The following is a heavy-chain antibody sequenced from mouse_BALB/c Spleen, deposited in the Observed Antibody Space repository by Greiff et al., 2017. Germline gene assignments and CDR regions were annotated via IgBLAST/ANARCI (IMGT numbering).Heavy chain of an antibody. CDR2: IYPGDGDT. V-gene: IGHV1-82*01. Sequence: VQLQQSGPELVKPGASVKISCKASGYAFSSSWMNWVKQRPGQGLEWIGRIYPGDGDTNYNGKFKGKATLTADKSSSTAYMQLSSLTSVDSAVYFCARSYYGNYRFAYWGQGTLVTVSA. CDR1: GYAFSSSW. CDR3: ARSYYGNYRFAY. D-gene: IGHD2-10*01. J-gene: IGHJ3*01.